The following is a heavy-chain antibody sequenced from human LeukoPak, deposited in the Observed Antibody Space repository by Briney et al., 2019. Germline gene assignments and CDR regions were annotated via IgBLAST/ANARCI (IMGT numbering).Heavy chain of an antibody. Sequence: GGTLRLSCAASGFTFSDYYMSWIRQAPGKGLEWVAVMWYDGGNKYYADSVRGRFTISRDNSNNTVYLQMNSLRAEDTAVYYCTRDLYSNSLDYWGQGTLVTVSS. CDR2: MWYDGGNK. D-gene: IGHD6-13*01. V-gene: IGHV3-33*08. CDR1: GFTFSDYY. CDR3: TRDLYSNSLDY. J-gene: IGHJ4*02.